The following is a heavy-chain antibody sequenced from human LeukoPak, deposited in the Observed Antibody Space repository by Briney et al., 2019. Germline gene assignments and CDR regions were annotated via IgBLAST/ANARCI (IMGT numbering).Heavy chain of an antibody. V-gene: IGHV4-59*12. Sequence: SETLSLTCTVSGGSISSYYWSWIRQPPGKGLEWIGYIYYSGSTNYNPSLKSRVTISVDTSKNQFSLKLSSVTAADTAVYYCARGVAGTVLTLDPWGQGTLVTVSS. D-gene: IGHD6-19*01. CDR2: IYYSGST. J-gene: IGHJ5*02. CDR1: GGSISSYY. CDR3: ARGVAGTVLTLDP.